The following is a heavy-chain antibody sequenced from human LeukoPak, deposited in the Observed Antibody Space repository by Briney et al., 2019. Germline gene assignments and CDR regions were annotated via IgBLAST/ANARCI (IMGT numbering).Heavy chain of an antibody. J-gene: IGHJ4*02. V-gene: IGHV3-7*01. CDR3: ASTITVTTDY. CDR1: GFTFNTYW. CDR2: INQDGSVK. D-gene: IGHD4-17*01. Sequence: GGSLRLSCAASGFTFNTYWMSWVRQAPGKGLEWVANINQDGSVKYYVDSVKGRFTISRDNSKNTLYLQMNSLRAEDTAVYYCASTITVTTDYWGQGTLVTVSS.